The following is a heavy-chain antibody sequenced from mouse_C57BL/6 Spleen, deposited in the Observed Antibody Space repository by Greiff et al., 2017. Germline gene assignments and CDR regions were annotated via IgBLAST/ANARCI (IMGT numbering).Heavy chain of an antibody. CDR2: IDPEDGDT. CDR1: GFNIKDYY. CDR3: TSKAGYYFDY. V-gene: IGHV14-1*01. Sequence: DVKLQASGAELVRPGASVKLSCTASGFNIKDYYMHWVKQRPEQGLEWIGRIDPEDGDTEYAPKFQGKATMTADTSSNTAYLQLSSLTSEDTAVYYCTSKAGYYFDYWGQGTTLTVSS. J-gene: IGHJ2*01.